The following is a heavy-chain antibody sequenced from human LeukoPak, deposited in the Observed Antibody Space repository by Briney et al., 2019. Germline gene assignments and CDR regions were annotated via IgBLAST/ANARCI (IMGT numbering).Heavy chain of an antibody. CDR1: GGPFSGYY. CDR2: INHSGST. Sequence: SSETLSLTCAVYGGPFSGYYWSWIRQPPGKGLEWIGEINHSGSTNYNPSLKSRVTISVDTSKNQFSLKLSSVTAADTAVYYCARGRMETHSYYDFWSGYRPLYFDYWGQGTLVTVSS. V-gene: IGHV4-34*01. D-gene: IGHD3-3*01. CDR3: ARGRMETHSYYDFWSGYRPLYFDY. J-gene: IGHJ4*02.